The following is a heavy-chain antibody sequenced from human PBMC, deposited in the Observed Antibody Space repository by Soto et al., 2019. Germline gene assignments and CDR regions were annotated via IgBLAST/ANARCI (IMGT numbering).Heavy chain of an antibody. J-gene: IGHJ4*02. CDR3: ARDREAGTGWGRDYFDY. CDR1: GFTVSSNY. D-gene: IGHD6-19*01. CDR2: IYSGGST. Sequence: GGSLRLSCAASGFTVSSNYMSWVRQAPGKGLEWVSVIYSGGSTYYADSVKGRFTISRDNSKNTLYLQMNSLRAEDTAVYYCARDREAGTGWGRDYFDYWGQGTLVTVSS. V-gene: IGHV3-66*01.